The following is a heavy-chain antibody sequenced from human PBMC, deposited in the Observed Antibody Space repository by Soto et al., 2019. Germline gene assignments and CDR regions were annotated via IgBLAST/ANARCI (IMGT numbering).Heavy chain of an antibody. V-gene: IGHV3-30-3*01. CDR2: ISYDGSNK. D-gene: IGHD4-4*01. J-gene: IGHJ2*01. CDR1: GFTFSSYA. Sequence: QVQLVDSGGGGVQPGRSLRLSCAASGFTFSSYAMHWVRQAPGKGLEWVAVISYDGSNKSYADSVKGRFTISRDNSKNTLYLPMNSLGAEDTAVYYCARPLWRNDYNGGYFDLWGRGTLVTVAS. CDR3: ARPLWRNDYNGGYFDL.